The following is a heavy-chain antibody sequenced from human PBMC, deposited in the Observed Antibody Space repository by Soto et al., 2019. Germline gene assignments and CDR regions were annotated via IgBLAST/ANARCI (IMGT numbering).Heavy chain of an antibody. CDR2: IIPIFGTA. CDR3: ARAIVGPTTTGWLDP. V-gene: IGHV1-69*13. D-gene: IGHD1-26*01. J-gene: IGHJ5*02. CDR1: GGTFSRYA. Sequence: ASVKVSCKPSGGTFSRYAISWVRQAPGQGLEWMGGIIPIFGTANYAQKFQGRVTITADESTSTAYMELSSLRFEDTDVYYCARAIVGPTTTGWLDPSGQGTPATASS.